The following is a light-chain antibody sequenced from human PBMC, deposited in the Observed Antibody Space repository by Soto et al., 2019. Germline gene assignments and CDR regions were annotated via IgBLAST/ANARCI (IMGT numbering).Light chain of an antibody. CDR1: QTIHTF. CDR3: QQSHRSPPT. CDR2: ASS. V-gene: IGKV1-39*01. J-gene: IGKJ2*01. Sequence: DIPMTQSPNFLSASVGDSVTITCRSSQTIHTFLNWYQQKPGKAPQLLIYASSNLQRGVPSRFSGSGSGTDFTLTVNSLQPEDFATYFCQQSHRSPPTFGQGTKLEIK.